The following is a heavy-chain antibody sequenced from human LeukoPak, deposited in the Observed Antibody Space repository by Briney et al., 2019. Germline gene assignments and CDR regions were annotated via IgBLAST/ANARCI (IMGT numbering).Heavy chain of an antibody. V-gene: IGHV3-23*01. J-gene: IGHJ4*02. CDR1: GFTFSSYE. CDR3: AKGVEWVATISAFDY. CDR2: ISGSGGNT. Sequence: GGSLRLSCAASGFTFSSYEMNWVRQAPGKGLEWVSAISGSGGNTYYADSVKGRFTISRDNSKNTLYLQVNSLRAEDTAVYYCAKGVEWVATISAFDYWGQGTLVTVSS. D-gene: IGHD5-12*01.